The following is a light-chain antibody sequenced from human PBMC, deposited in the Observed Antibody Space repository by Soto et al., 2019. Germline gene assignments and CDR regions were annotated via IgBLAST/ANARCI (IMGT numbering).Light chain of an antibody. CDR2: DAS. J-gene: IGKJ4*01. CDR3: QQHNNGLT. CDR1: QSVDSY. V-gene: IGKV3-11*01. Sequence: EIVLTQSPATLSLSPGERATLSCRASQSVDSYLAWYQQKPGQAPRLLIFDASNRAPGIPARFRGREPGTDFTPTISGLEPEDVVVYYCQQHNNGLTFGGGTKVEMK.